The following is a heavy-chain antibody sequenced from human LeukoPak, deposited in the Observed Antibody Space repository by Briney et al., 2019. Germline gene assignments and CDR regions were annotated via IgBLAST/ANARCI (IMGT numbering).Heavy chain of an antibody. Sequence: GGSLRLSCAASGFTFSSYGMHWVRQAPGKGLEWVTVISYDGSNKYYADSVKGRFTISRDNSKNTLYLQMNSLRAEDTAVYYCAKVRWDHRELLLAPDYWGQGTLVTVSS. CDR1: GFTFSSYG. J-gene: IGHJ4*02. CDR3: AKVRWDHRELLLAPDY. CDR2: ISYDGSNK. V-gene: IGHV3-30*18. D-gene: IGHD1-26*01.